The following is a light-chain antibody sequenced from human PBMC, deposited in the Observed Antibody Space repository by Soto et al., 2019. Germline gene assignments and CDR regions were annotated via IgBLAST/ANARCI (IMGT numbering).Light chain of an antibody. CDR3: QQYNGYWT. CDR2: EAS. J-gene: IGKJ1*01. CDR1: QSTSGS. V-gene: IGKV1-5*03. Sequence: LRMTQSPSTLSASVGDRVTITCRAGQSTSGSLAWYQQKPGKAPKLLINEASNLKSGVPSRFGGSGSGTDSPLTISSLQDDDSASYYCQQYNGYWTFGQGTRVEIK.